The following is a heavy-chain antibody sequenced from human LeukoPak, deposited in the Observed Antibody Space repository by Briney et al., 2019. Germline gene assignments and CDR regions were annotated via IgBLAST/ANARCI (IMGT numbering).Heavy chain of an antibody. CDR2: ISAYNGNT. J-gene: IGHJ4*02. CDR3: ARGHSGYDPQPPFDY. CDR1: GYTFTSYG. V-gene: IGHV1-18*01. Sequence: GASVKVSCKASGYTFTSYGISWVRQAPGQGLEWMGWISAYNGNTNYAQKLQGRVTTTTDTSTSTAYMELRSLRSDDTAVYYCARGHSGYDPQPPFDYWGQGTLVTVSS. D-gene: IGHD5-12*01.